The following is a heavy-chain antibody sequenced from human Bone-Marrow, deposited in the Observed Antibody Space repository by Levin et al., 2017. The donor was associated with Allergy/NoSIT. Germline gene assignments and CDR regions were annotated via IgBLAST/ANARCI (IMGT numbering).Heavy chain of an antibody. CDR3: AREMALQSRVINFGFDP. V-gene: IGHV4-38-2*02. Sequence: SQTLSLTCAVSGDSISSGYHWGWIRQPPGKGLEWIGGMYYSGTAYYNPSLKSRISISIDTSKNQFSLKLTSVTAADTAVYYCAREMALQSRVINFGFDPWGQGNLVTVSS. D-gene: IGHD3-22*01. J-gene: IGHJ5*02. CDR2: MYYSGTA. CDR1: GDSISSGYH.